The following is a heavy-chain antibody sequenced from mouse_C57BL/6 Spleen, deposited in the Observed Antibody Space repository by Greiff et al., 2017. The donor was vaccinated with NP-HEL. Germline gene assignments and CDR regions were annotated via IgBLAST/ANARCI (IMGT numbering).Heavy chain of an antibody. J-gene: IGHJ4*01. CDR2: INPSTGGT. CDR1: GYSFTGYY. Sequence: VQLQQPGPELVKPGASVKISCKASGYSFTGYYMNWVKQSPEKSLEWIGEINPSTGGTTYNQKFKAKATLTVDKSSSTAYMQLKSLASEDSAVYYCARQRRYAMDYWGQGTSVTVSS. CDR3: ARQRRYAMDY. V-gene: IGHV1-42*01.